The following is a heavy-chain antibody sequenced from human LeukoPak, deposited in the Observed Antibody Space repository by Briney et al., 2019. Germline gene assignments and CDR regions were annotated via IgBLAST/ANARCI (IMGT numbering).Heavy chain of an antibody. CDR2: INPSGGST. CDR3: AKDRSPYGDYGWFDP. Sequence: ASVKVSCKASGHTFTSYYMHWVRQAPGQGLEWTGIINPSGGSTSYAQKFQGRVTMTRDTSTSTVYMELSSLRSEDTAVYYCAKDRSPYGDYGWFDPWGQGTLVTVSS. V-gene: IGHV1-46*01. D-gene: IGHD4-17*01. CDR1: GHTFTSYY. J-gene: IGHJ5*02.